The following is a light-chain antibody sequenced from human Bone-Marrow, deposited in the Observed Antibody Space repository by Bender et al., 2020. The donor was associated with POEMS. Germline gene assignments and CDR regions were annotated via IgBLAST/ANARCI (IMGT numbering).Light chain of an antibody. Sequence: SYVLTQLPSVSVAPGQTAGLPCGGDNIGTKTVHWFEQKTGQAPNLLLYANNQRAWGISQRFSGSNSGNTATLTISRVEAGDEADYYCQIWDNDSDQWIFGGGTKLTV. CDR2: ANN. J-gene: IGLJ2*01. CDR1: NIGTKT. CDR3: QIWDNDSDQWI. V-gene: IGLV3-21*02.